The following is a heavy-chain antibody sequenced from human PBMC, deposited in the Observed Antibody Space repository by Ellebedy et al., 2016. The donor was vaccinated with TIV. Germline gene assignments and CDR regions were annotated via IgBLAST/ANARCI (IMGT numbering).Heavy chain of an antibody. CDR3: ATEKGGSRTMVRGVITPGRYFQH. V-gene: IGHV4-34*01. CDR1: GGSFGGYY. D-gene: IGHD3-10*01. J-gene: IGHJ1*01. CDR2: INHSGST. Sequence: SETLSLTXAVYGGSFGGYYWSWIRQPPGKGLEWIGEINHSGSTNYNPSLKSRVTISVDTSKNQFSLKLSSVTAADTAVYYCATEKGGSRTMVRGVITPGRYFQHWGQGTLVTVSS.